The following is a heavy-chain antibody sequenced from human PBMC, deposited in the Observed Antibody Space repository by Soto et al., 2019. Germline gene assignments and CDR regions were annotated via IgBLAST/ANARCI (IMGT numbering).Heavy chain of an antibody. J-gene: IGHJ5*02. D-gene: IGHD3-9*01. V-gene: IGHV6-1*01. CDR2: TYYRSKWYN. CDR3: ARDQRTEYYDILTGYYNWFDP. Sequence: SQTLSLTCAISGDSVSSNSAAWNWIRQSPSRGLEWLGRTYYRSKWYNDYAVSVKSRITINPDTSKNQFSLQLNSVTPEDTAVYYCARDQRTEYYDILTGYYNWFDPWGQGTLVTVSS. CDR1: GDSVSSNSAA.